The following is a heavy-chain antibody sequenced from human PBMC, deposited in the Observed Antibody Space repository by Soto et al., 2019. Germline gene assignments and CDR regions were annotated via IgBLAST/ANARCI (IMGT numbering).Heavy chain of an antibody. J-gene: IGHJ3*02. CDR1: GFTFSSYA. D-gene: IGHD3-16*01. CDR2: ISGSGGST. Sequence: LRLTCAASGFTFSSYAMSLVLQAPGKGLEWFSAISGSGGSTYYADSVKGRFTISRDNSKNTLYLQMNSLRAEDTAVYYCAKEGGGGGAFDIWGQGTMVTVSS. V-gene: IGHV3-23*01. CDR3: AKEGGGGGAFDI.